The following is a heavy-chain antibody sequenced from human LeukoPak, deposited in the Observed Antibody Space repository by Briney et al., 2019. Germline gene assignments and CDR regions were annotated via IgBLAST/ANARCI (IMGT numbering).Heavy chain of an antibody. J-gene: IGHJ4*02. Sequence: SETLSLTCTVSGGSISSYYWSWIRQPAGKGLEWIGRIYTSGSTNYNPSLKSRVTMSVDTSKDQFSLKLSSVTAADTAVYYCARDPISYAFGGVIDDYWGQGTLVTVSS. CDR3: ARDPISYAFGGVIDDY. D-gene: IGHD3-16*02. V-gene: IGHV4-4*07. CDR1: GGSISSYY. CDR2: IYTSGST.